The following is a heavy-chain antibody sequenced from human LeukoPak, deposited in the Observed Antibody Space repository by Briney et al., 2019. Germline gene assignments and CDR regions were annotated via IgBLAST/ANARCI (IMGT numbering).Heavy chain of an antibody. V-gene: IGHV3-48*01. Sequence: PGGSLRLSCAASGFTFSNYAMSWVRQAPGKGLEWVSYISSDSATIYYADSVKGRFAISRDNAKNSLYLQMSSLTSEDTAVYYCARGALSRTGYDKWGQGTLVTVSS. J-gene: IGHJ4*02. CDR1: GFTFSNYA. D-gene: IGHD1-1*01. CDR2: ISSDSATI. CDR3: ARGALSRTGYDK.